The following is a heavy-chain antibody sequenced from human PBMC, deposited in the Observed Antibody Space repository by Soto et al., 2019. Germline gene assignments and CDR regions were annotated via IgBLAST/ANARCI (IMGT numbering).Heavy chain of an antibody. CDR1: GYTFTSYG. CDR2: INAYNGNR. Sequence: ASVKVSCKASGYTFTSYGISWVRQAPGQGLEWMGWINAYNGNRNCSQTLQGRVTMTTDTSASTAYMELSSLRSEDTAVSYCARPLRIAVAFDYWGQGTLVTVSS. D-gene: IGHD6-19*01. J-gene: IGHJ4*02. CDR3: ARPLRIAVAFDY. V-gene: IGHV1-18*01.